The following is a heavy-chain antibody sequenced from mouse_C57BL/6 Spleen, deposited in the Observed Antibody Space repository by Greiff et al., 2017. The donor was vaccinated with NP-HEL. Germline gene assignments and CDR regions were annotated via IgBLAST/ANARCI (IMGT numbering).Heavy chain of an antibody. CDR1: GYTFTDYN. V-gene: IGHV1-22*01. CDR3: ARGGWDDFDY. J-gene: IGHJ2*01. D-gene: IGHD4-1*01. CDR2: INPNNGGT. Sequence: EVQGVESGPELVKPGASVKMSCKASGYTFTDYNMHWVKQSHGKSLEWIGYINPNNGGTSYNQKFKGKATLTVNKSSSTAYMELRSLTSEDSAVYYCARGGWDDFDYWGQGTTLTVSS.